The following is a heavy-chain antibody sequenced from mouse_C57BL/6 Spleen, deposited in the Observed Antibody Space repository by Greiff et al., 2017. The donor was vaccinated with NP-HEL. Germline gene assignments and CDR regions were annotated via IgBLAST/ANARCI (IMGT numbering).Heavy chain of an antibody. CDR2: IDPSDSYT. CDR3: ARIDYGNYDGAY. Sequence: QVQLQQPGAELVRPGTSVKLSCKASGYTFTSYWMHWVKQRPGQGLEWIGVIDPSDSYTNYNQKFKGKATLTVDTASNTAYMQLSSLTSEDYAVNYYARIDYGNYDGAYWGQGTLVTVSA. V-gene: IGHV1-59*01. D-gene: IGHD2-1*01. CDR1: GYTFTSYW. J-gene: IGHJ3*01.